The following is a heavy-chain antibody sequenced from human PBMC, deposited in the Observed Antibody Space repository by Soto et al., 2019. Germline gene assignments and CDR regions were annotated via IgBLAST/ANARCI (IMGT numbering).Heavy chain of an antibody. CDR2: ISSDGSHQ. V-gene: IGHV3-30*04. CDR3: ARAPYGGHVGRFDS. J-gene: IGHJ4*02. CDR1: GFSFITYT. D-gene: IGHD5-12*01. Sequence: QVHLVESGGGVVQPGRSLRLSCSTSGFSFITYTMHWVRQAPGKGLEWVAIISSDGSHQYYADSVKGRFTISRDNSRNTLDLQMNSLKAEDTAVYYCARAPYGGHVGRFDSWGQGALVTVSS.